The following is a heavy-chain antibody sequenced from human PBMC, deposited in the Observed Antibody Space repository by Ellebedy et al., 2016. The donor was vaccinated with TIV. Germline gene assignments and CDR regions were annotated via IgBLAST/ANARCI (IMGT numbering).Heavy chain of an antibody. V-gene: IGHV3-30*04. CDR1: GFTFSSYA. D-gene: IGHD3-10*01. J-gene: IGHJ6*02. Sequence: GGSLRLXCAASGFTFSSYAMHWVRQAPGKGLEWVAVISYDGSNKYYADSVKGRFTISRDNSKNTLYLQMNSLRAEDTAVYYCARYPGGVIITSTTRYYYYGMDVWGQGTTVTVSS. CDR3: ARYPGGVIITSTTRYYYYGMDV. CDR2: ISYDGSNK.